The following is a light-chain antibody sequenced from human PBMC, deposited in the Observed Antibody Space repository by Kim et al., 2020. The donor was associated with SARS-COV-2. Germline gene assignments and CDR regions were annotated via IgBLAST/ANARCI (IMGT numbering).Light chain of an antibody. CDR3: QQYNNWPPWT. CDR1: QSVSGY. V-gene: IGKV3-15*01. CDR2: GAS. J-gene: IGKJ1*01. Sequence: EIVMTQSPATLSVSPGERATLSCRASQSVSGYLAWYQQKPGQAPRLLIYGASTRATGIPARFSGSGSGTEFTLTISSLQSEDFAVYYCQQYNNWPPWTFGQGTKVDIK.